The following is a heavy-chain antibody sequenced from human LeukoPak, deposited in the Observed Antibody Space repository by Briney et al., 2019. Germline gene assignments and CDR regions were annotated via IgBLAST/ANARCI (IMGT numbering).Heavy chain of an antibody. Sequence: GGSLRLSCAASGFTFSSCGMHWVRQAPGKGLEWVAVISYDGSNKYYADSVKGRFTISRDNSKNTLYLQMNSLRAEDTAVYYCAKAGCSGGSCYSSWRDAFDIWGQGTMVTVSS. V-gene: IGHV3-30*18. CDR2: ISYDGSNK. J-gene: IGHJ3*02. CDR1: GFTFSSCG. CDR3: AKAGCSGGSCYSSWRDAFDI. D-gene: IGHD2-15*01.